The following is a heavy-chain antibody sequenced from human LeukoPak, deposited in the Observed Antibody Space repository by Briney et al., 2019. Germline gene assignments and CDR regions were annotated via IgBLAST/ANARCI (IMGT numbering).Heavy chain of an antibody. Sequence: GGSLRLSCAASRFTFSSYWMSWVRQAPGKGLEWVANIKQDGSEKYYVDSVKGRFTISRDNAKSSLYLQMNSLRAEDTAVYYCARDTNVEFVEWAPLFDYWGQGTLVTVSS. CDR3: ARDTNVEFVEWAPLFDY. CDR1: RFTFSSYW. CDR2: IKQDGSEK. V-gene: IGHV3-7*01. J-gene: IGHJ4*02. D-gene: IGHD1-26*01.